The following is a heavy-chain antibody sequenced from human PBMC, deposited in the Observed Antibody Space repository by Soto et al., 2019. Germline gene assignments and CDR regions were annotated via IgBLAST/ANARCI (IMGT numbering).Heavy chain of an antibody. CDR2: IYYSGST. J-gene: IGHJ4*02. D-gene: IGHD3-10*01. CDR1: GGSISSRSYY. Sequence: QLQMQESGPGLVKPSETLSLTCTVSGGSISSRSYYWGWIRQPPGKGLEWIGSIYYSGSTYYNPSLKSRVTISVDTSKNQYSLKLTSVTAADTAVYYCARRGSYIDFWGQGTLVTVSS. CDR3: ARRGSYIDF. V-gene: IGHV4-39*01.